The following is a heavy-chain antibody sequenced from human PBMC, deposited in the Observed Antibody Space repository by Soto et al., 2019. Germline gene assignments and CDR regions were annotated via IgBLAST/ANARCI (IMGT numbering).Heavy chain of an antibody. J-gene: IGHJ4*02. CDR1: GGSISNYY. D-gene: IGHD6-19*01. CDR3: ARTSPVAGGFDY. V-gene: IGHV4-59*01. CDR2: IYYTT. Sequence: QVQLQESGPGLVKPAETLSLTCTVSGGSISNYYWSWIRQAPGKGLEWIGYIYYTTNYNPSLQSRVTISADTSKNQISLKLTSVTAAGTAVYYCARTSPVAGGFDYWGQGTLVTVSS.